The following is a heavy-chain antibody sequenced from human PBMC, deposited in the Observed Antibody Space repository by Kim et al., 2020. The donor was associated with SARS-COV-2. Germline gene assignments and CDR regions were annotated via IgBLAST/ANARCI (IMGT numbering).Heavy chain of an antibody. V-gene: IGHV4-39*01. CDR1: GGSISSSSYY. CDR3: ARLALYCSGGSCYSGLDP. CDR2: IYYSGST. J-gene: IGHJ5*02. Sequence: SETLSLTCTVSGGSISSSSYYWGWIRQPPGKGLGWIGSIYYSGSTYYNPSLKGRVTISVDTSKNQFSLKLSSVTAADTAVYYCARLALYCSGGSCYSGLDPWGQGTLVTVSS. D-gene: IGHD2-15*01.